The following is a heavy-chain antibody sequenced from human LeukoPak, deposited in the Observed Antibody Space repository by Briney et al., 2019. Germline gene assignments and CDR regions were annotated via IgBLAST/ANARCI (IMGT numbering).Heavy chain of an antibody. D-gene: IGHD3-16*02. CDR1: GFTFSGSG. CDR2: ISYSGANS. CDR3: SRDMQLST. V-gene: IGHV3-23*01. J-gene: IGHJ3*01. Sequence: TGGSLRLSCAASGFTFSGSGMSWVRQAPGEGLEWVSLISYSGANSYYTDSVRGRFTISRDNSKDTLFLQMNSLRAEYTAIYYCSRDMQLSTWGRGTMVTVSS.